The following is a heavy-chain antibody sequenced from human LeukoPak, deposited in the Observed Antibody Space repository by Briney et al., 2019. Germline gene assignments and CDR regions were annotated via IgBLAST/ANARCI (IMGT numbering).Heavy chain of an antibody. CDR1: GGSISSSSYY. V-gene: IGHV4-39*01. J-gene: IGHJ4*02. Sequence: PSETLSLTCAVSGGSISSSSYYWGWIRQPPGKGLEWVGSIYYSGSTYCNPSLKSRVTISVDTSKNQFSLKLSSVTAADTAVYYCASTGGYYDSSGYGYWGQGTLVTVSS. D-gene: IGHD3-22*01. CDR3: ASTGGYYDSSGYGY. CDR2: IYYSGST.